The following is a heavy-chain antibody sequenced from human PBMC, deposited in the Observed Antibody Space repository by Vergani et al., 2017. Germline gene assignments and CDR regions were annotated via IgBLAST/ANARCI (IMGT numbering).Heavy chain of an antibody. D-gene: IGHD3-10*01. J-gene: IGHJ4*02. Sequence: EVQLLESGGGLVQPGGSLRLSCAASGFTFSSYAMSWVRQAPGKGLEWVSVIYSGGSSTYYADSVKGRFTISSDNSKNKLYLQMNSLRAEDTAVYYCAKMVVGGMVRGVITPFDYWGQGTLVTVSS. CDR1: GFTFSSYA. CDR3: AKMVVGGMVRGVITPFDY. V-gene: IGHV3-23*03. CDR2: IYSGGSST.